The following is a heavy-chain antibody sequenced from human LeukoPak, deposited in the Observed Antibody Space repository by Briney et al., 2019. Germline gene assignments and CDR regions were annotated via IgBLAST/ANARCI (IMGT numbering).Heavy chain of an antibody. CDR3: ARGIAADNWFDP. J-gene: IGHJ5*02. V-gene: IGHV1-2*02. CDR2: INPNSGGT. D-gene: IGHD6-13*01. CDR1: GYTFTGYY. Sequence: ASVKVSCKASGYTFTGYYMHWVRQAPGQGLEWMGWINPNSGGTNYAQKFQGRVTMARDTSISTAYMELSRLRSDDTAVYYCARGIAADNWFDPWGQGTLVTVSS.